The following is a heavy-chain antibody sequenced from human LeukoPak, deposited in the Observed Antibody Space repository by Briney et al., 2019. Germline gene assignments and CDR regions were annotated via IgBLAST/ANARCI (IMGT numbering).Heavy chain of an antibody. CDR2: ISYDGSNK. CDR3: AKTTEYSYPDY. CDR1: GFTFSSYG. Sequence: GGSLRLSCAASGFTFSSYGMHWVRQAPGKGLEWVAVISYDGSNKYYADSVKGRFTISRDNSKNTLYLQMNSLRAEDTAVYYCAKTTEYSYPDYWGQGTLVTASS. V-gene: IGHV3-30*18. D-gene: IGHD5-18*01. J-gene: IGHJ4*02.